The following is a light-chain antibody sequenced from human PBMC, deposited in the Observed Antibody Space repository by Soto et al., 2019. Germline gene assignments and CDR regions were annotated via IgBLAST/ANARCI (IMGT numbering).Light chain of an antibody. J-gene: IGLJ1*01. CDR3: SSFTTSTTYV. CDR1: SSDVGAYDY. CDR2: NFT. Sequence: QSALTQPASVSGSPGQSITISCTGTSSDVGAYDYVSWYQQHPGKVPKLIIYNFTHRPSGVSNRFSGSKSGNTASLTISGLQTEDEADYSCSSFTTSTTYVFGTGTKVTVL. V-gene: IGLV2-14*03.